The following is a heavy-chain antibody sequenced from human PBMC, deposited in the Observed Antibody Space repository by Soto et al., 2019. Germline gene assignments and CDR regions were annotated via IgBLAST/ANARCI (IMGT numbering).Heavy chain of an antibody. J-gene: IGHJ4*02. Sequence: QVQLVESGGGVVQPGRSLRLTCAASGFTFSSYGMHWVSQAPGKGLEWVAVISYDGSNKYYADSVKGRFTISRDNSKNTLYLQMNSLRAEDTAVYYCAKERMDLYYFDYWGQGTLVTVSS. CDR2: ISYDGSNK. CDR1: GFTFSSYG. CDR3: AKERMDLYYFDY. V-gene: IGHV3-30*18.